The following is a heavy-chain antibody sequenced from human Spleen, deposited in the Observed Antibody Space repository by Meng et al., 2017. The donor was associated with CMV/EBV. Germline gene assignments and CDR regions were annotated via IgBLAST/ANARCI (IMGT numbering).Heavy chain of an antibody. CDR1: GGSITNFGYY. Sequence: SETLSLTCTVSGGSITNFGYYWVWIRQPPGKGLEWIGSLYYSGSTYYNLSLKSRVTISVDTSKIHFSLKLSSVTAADTAVYFCARARPSGVDYWGQGTLVTVSS. V-gene: IGHV4-39*07. J-gene: IGHJ4*02. CDR2: LYYSGST. CDR3: ARARPSGVDY. D-gene: IGHD4-17*01.